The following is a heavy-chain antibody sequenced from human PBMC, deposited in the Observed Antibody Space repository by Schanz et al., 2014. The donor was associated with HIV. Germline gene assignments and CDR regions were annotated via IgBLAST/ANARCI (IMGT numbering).Heavy chain of an antibody. CDR2: IWFDGSNE. CDR1: GFTFSSYG. V-gene: IGHV3-33*01. CDR3: ARDSGPGIY. D-gene: IGHD3-10*01. Sequence: QAQLVESGGGVVQPGRSLRLSCAASGFTFSSYGMHWVRQAPGKGLEWVAVIWFDGSNEFYADSVKGRFTISRDNAKNSLYLQMSSLRADDTAVYYCARDSGPGIYWGQGTLVTVSS. J-gene: IGHJ4*02.